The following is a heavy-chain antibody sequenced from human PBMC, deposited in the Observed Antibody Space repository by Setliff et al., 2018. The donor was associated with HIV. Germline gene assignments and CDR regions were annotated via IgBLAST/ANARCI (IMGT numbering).Heavy chain of an antibody. CDR1: GFAFSSYA. V-gene: IGHV3-30*12. Sequence: PGGSLRLSCAASGFAFSSYAVHWVRQAPGKGLEWVALISHDRTYYADSVKGRFTISRDNSKNTLYLQMNSLRAADMAVYYCVKDRTYTAFDIWGQGTMVTVSS. J-gene: IGHJ3*02. D-gene: IGHD1-20*01. CDR3: VKDRTYTAFDI. CDR2: ISHDRT.